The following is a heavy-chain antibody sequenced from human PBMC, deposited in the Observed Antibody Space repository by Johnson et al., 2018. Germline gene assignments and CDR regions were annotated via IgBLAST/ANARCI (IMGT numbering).Heavy chain of an antibody. CDR1: GFTFSSYG. CDR2: IWYDGSNK. D-gene: IGHD5-18*01. J-gene: IGHJ6*02. CDR3: ARARSWGIQLYYYYYGMDV. V-gene: IGHV3-33*01. Sequence: QVQLVESGGGAVQPGRSLRLSCAASGFTFSSYGMHWVRQAPGKGLEWVAVIWYDGSNKYYADSVKGRFTISRDNSKNTLYLQMNSLRAEDTAVYYWARARSWGIQLYYYYYGMDVWGQGPTVTVSS.